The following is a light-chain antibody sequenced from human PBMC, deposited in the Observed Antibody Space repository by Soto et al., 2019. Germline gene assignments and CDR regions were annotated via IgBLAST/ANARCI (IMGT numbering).Light chain of an antibody. Sequence: QSVLTQPPSASGSLGQSVTISCTGTSRDVGPYKYVSWYQQYPGKAPKLIIYEVTKRPSGVPDRFSGSKSGNTASLTVSGLQADDEADYYCSSYGGSDNHYVFRTGPKV. CDR1: SRDVGPYKY. CDR3: SSYGGSDNHYV. V-gene: IGLV2-8*01. CDR2: EVT. J-gene: IGLJ1*01.